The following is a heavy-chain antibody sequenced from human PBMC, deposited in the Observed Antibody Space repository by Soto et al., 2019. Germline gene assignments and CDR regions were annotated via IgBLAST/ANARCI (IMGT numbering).Heavy chain of an antibody. CDR2: MNPNSGNT. CDR1: GYTFTSYD. V-gene: IGHV1-8*01. Sequence: QVQLVQSGAEVKKPGASVKVSCKASGYTFTSYDINWVRQATGQGLEWMGWMNPNSGNTGYAQKFQGRVTMTSNTSISTAYMELSSLRAEDTAVYYCVRRGFSSSWGYWYFDLWGRGTRVTVSS. J-gene: IGHJ2*01. CDR3: VRRGFSSSWGYWYFDL. D-gene: IGHD6-13*01.